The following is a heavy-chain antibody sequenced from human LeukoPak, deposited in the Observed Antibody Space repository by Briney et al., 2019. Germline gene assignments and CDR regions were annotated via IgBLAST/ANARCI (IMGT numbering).Heavy chain of an antibody. J-gene: IGHJ4*02. CDR2: IHSGGST. V-gene: IGHV3-53*01. D-gene: IGHD3-22*01. CDR1: GFTVSNNY. CDR3: ARDLRSYYYDSSGYSYYFDY. Sequence: GGSLRLSCAASGFTVSNNYITWVRQAPGKGLEWVSVIHSGGSTYYADSVKGRFTISRDISKNTLYLQMNSLRAEDTAVYYCARDLRSYYYDSSGYSYYFDYWGQGTLVTVSS.